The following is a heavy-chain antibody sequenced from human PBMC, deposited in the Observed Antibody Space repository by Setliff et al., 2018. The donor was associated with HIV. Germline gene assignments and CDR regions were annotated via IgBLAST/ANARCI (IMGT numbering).Heavy chain of an antibody. CDR2: IYYSGST. D-gene: IGHD5-12*01. CDR3: ARDSRWLQFPYFDS. Sequence: PSETLSLTCTVSGGSISSYYWSWIRQPPGKGLEWIGYIYYSGSTNYNPSLKSRVTISADTSKNQFSLKLSSVTAADTAAYYCARDSRWLQFPYFDSWGQGTPVTVSS. J-gene: IGHJ4*01. CDR1: GGSISSYY. V-gene: IGHV4-59*12.